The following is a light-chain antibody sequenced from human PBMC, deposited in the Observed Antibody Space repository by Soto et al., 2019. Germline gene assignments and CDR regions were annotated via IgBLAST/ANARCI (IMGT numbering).Light chain of an antibody. CDR3: SSYTCSSTLVV. CDR1: SSDVGGYNY. CDR2: DVS. Sequence: QSALTQPASVSGSPGQSITISCTGTSSDVGGYNYVSWHQQHPGKAPKLMIYDVSNRPSGVSNRFSGSKSGNTASLTISGLQAEDEADYYCSSYTCSSTLVVFGGGTKLTVL. J-gene: IGLJ2*01. V-gene: IGLV2-14*01.